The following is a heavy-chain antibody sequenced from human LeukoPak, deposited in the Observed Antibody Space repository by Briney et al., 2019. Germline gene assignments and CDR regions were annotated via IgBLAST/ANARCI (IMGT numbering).Heavy chain of an antibody. CDR1: GYTFTSYG. CDR2: ISAYNGNT. Sequence: ASVTVSCKASGYTFTSYGISWVRQAPGQGLEWMGWISAYNGNTNYAQKLQGRVTMTTDTSTSTAYMELRSLRSDDTAVYYCARLDVWGSYRFTYFDYWGQGTLVTVSS. J-gene: IGHJ4*02. D-gene: IGHD3-16*02. CDR3: ARLDVWGSYRFTYFDY. V-gene: IGHV1-18*01.